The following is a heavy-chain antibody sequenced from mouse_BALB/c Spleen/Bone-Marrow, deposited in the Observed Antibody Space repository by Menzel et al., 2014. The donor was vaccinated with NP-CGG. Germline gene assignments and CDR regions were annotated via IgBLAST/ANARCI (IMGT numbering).Heavy chain of an antibody. CDR2: ISSSGSYT. CDR3: SRLRMITTYFDV. D-gene: IGHD2-4*01. J-gene: IGHJ1*01. CDR1: GFTFSTYA. V-gene: IGHV5-9-3*01. Sequence: VQLKDSGGGLAKPGGSLQLSCAASGFTFSTYAMSWVRQTPEKRLEWVATISSSGSYTYYPDSVKGRFTISRDNAKNPLSLQMSSLRSEDTAMFYCSRLRMITTYFDVWGAGTTVTVSS.